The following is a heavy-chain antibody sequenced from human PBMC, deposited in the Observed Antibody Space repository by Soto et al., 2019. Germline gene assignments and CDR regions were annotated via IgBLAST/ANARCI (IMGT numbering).Heavy chain of an antibody. CDR3: ARDRYDILTGYYLGYFDY. J-gene: IGHJ4*02. Sequence: ASVKVSCKLSGSTLTDFSMHWVRQAPGKGLEWMGLFDPEDGETVYAQNLQGRVTMTEDTATDTAYMELNSLTFEDTAVYYCARDRYDILTGYYLGYFDYWGQGTLVTSPQ. CDR2: FDPEDGET. D-gene: IGHD3-9*01. V-gene: IGHV1-24*01. CDR1: GSTLTDFS.